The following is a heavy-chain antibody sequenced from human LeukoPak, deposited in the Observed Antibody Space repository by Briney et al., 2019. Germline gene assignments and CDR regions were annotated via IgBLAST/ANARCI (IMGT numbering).Heavy chain of an antibody. V-gene: IGHV3-43*02. CDR1: GFTLDDYA. CDR2: ISGDGGST. Sequence: GGSLRLSRAASGFTLDDYAMHWVRQAPGKGLEWVSLISGDGGSTSYADSVKGRLTISRDNSRNSLYLQMDSLTTEDTALYYCAKGRQWLIHYWGQGTLVTVSS. CDR3: AKGRQWLIHY. J-gene: IGHJ4*02. D-gene: IGHD6-19*01.